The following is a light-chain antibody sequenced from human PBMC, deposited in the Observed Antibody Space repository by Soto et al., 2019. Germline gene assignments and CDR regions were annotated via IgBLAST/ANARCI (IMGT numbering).Light chain of an antibody. V-gene: IGLV1-51*02. CDR2: END. CDR1: SSNIGNYY. CDR3: AAWDGNLRAVV. Sequence: QSVLTQPPSVSAAPGQKVTISCSGSSSNIGNYYVCWYQHLPGTAPKFLIYENDKRPSGIPARFSGSKSGTSATLDITGRQTGDDADYYCAAWDGNLRAVVFGGGTKRTVL. J-gene: IGLJ2*01.